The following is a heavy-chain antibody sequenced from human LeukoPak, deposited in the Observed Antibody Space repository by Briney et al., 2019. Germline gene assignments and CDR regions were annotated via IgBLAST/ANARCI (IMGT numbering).Heavy chain of an antibody. CDR1: GGSFSGYY. Sequence: SETLSLTCAVYGGSFSGYYWSWIRQPPGKGREWIGEINHSGSTNYKPSLKSRVTISVDTSKNQFSLKLSSVTAADTALYYCARPPFDPWGQGTLVTVSS. J-gene: IGHJ5*02. V-gene: IGHV4-34*01. CDR3: ARPPFDP. CDR2: INHSGST.